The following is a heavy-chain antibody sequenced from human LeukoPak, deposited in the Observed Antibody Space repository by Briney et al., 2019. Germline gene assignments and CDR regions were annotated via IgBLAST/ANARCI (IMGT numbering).Heavy chain of an antibody. J-gene: IGHJ4*02. CDR3: ASLYDSTGFCFDY. D-gene: IGHD3-22*01. V-gene: IGHV3-11*01. Sequence: GGSLRLSCVVSGFRFSDYYMSWIRQTPGKSLELISYISGSSDAIYYTDSVKGRFTISRDNAKNSLYLQLDSLSAEDTAVYYCASLYDSTGFCFDYWGQGALATVSS. CDR2: ISGSSDAI. CDR1: GFRFSDYY.